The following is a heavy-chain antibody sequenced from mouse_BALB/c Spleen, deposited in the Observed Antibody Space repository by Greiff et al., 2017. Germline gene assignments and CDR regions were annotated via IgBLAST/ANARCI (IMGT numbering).Heavy chain of an antibody. V-gene: IGHV3-8*02. CDR2: ISYSGST. CDR1: GDSITSGY. CDR3: ARGDYGSSYWFAY. D-gene: IGHD1-1*01. J-gene: IGHJ3*01. Sequence: DVQLQESGPSLVKPSQTLSLTCSVTGDSITSGYWNWIRKFPGNKLEYMGYISYSGSTYYNPSLKSRISITRDTSKNQYYLQLNSVTTEDTATYYCARGDYGSSYWFAYWGQGTLVTVSA.